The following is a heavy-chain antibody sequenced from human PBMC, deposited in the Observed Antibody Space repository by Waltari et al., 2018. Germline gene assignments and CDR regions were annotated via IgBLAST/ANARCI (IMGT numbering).Heavy chain of an antibody. CDR2: SSAYNGNT. Sequence: QVKLVQSGAEVKKPGASVKFSCKASGYTFTSYGISWVRQAPGQGLEWRGGSSAYNGNTNYAQKLQGRVTMTTDTSTSTAYMELRSLRADDTAVYYCARVGNYDFWSGYPPTDYWGPGTLVTVSS. CDR3: ARVGNYDFWSGYPPTDY. J-gene: IGHJ4*02. V-gene: IGHV1-18*01. CDR1: GYTFTSYG. D-gene: IGHD3-3*01.